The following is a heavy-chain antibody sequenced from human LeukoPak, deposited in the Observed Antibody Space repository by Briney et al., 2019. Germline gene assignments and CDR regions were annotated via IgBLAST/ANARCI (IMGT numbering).Heavy chain of an antibody. CDR3: ARDRGYSCGY. CDR1: GFNFSSYA. D-gene: IGHD5-18*01. V-gene: IGHV3-23*01. J-gene: IGHJ4*02. Sequence: GGSLRLSCAASGFNFSSYAMSWVRQAPRKGLEWVSTISGSGDSTYYADSVKGRFTISRDNSKNTLYLQMNSLRAEDTAVYYCARDRGYSCGYWGQGTLVTVSS. CDR2: ISGSGDST.